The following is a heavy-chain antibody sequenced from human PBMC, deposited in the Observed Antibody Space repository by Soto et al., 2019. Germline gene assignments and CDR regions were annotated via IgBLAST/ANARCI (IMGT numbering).Heavy chain of an antibody. CDR1: GFTFSSYA. D-gene: IGHD2-2*01. V-gene: IGHV3-23*01. Sequence: LRLSCAASGFTFSSYAMSWVRQAPGKGLEWVSAISGSGGSTYYADSVKGRFTISRDNSKNTLYLQMNSLRAEDTAVYYCASSTSPLNWFDPWGQGTLVTVSS. CDR2: ISGSGGST. J-gene: IGHJ5*02. CDR3: ASSTSPLNWFDP.